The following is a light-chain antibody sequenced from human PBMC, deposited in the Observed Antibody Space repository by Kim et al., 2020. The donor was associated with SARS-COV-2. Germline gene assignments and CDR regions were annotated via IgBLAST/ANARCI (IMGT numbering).Light chain of an antibody. J-gene: IGKJ1*01. CDR1: QDISNY. Sequence: AAVGDRVTITCRASQDISNYVAWYQQKPGKLPRVLIYAASALQSGVPSRFSGSGSGTDFTLTTSSLQPEDVGSYYCQKYNSVPWTFGHGTKVDIK. V-gene: IGKV1-27*01. CDR3: QKYNSVPWT. CDR2: AAS.